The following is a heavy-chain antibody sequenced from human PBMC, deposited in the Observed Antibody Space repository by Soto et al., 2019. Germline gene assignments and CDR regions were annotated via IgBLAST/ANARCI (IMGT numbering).Heavy chain of an antibody. J-gene: IGHJ4*02. CDR2: INSDGSST. D-gene: IGHD3-22*01. CDR1: GFTICRYW. CDR3: ARGGLYYYDSSGYYHFDY. V-gene: IGHV3-74*01. Sequence: GGSLRLSRAASGFTICRYWMHWVRQAPGKGLVWVSRINSDGSSTSYADSVKGRFTISRDNAKNTLYLQMNSLRAEDTAVYYWARGGLYYYDSSGYYHFDYWGQGTLVTVSS.